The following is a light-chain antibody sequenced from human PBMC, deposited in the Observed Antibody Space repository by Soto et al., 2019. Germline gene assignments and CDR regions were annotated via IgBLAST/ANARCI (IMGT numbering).Light chain of an antibody. CDR1: SRDVGGYNY. CDR3: SSYISSSTFVV. V-gene: IGLV2-14*01. Sequence: QSALTQPASVSGSPGQSITISCTGTSRDVGGYNYVSWHQQHPGKAPKVIITEVSNRPSGVSNRFSGSKSGNTASLTISGLQAEDEADYYCSSYISSSTFVVFGAGTKVTVL. J-gene: IGLJ2*01. CDR2: EVS.